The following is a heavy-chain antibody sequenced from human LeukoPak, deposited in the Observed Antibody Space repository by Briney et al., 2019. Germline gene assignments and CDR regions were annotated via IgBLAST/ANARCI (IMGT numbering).Heavy chain of an antibody. CDR1: GYTFTSYA. V-gene: IGHV1-69*13. D-gene: IGHD3-10*01. J-gene: IGHJ6*04. CDR3: ARGLLWFGDV. Sequence: ASVKVSCKASGYTFTSYAMNWVRQAPGQGLEWMGGIIPIFGTANYAQKFQGRVTITADESTSIAYMELSSLRSEDTAVYYCARGLLWFGDVWGKGTTVTVSS. CDR2: IIPIFGTA.